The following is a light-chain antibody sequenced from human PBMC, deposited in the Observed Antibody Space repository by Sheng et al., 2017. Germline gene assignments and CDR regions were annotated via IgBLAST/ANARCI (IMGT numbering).Light chain of an antibody. CDR1: QDIANH. CDR3: QQDESLPLP. V-gene: IGKV1-33*01. Sequence: DIQMTHSPSSLSASVRDRVTITCQATQDIANHLNWCQQKPGKAPNLLIYAASNLETGVPSRFRGGESATDITFSISSLQPEDIATNYCQQDESLPLPFGGGTK. CDR2: AAS. J-gene: IGKJ4*01.